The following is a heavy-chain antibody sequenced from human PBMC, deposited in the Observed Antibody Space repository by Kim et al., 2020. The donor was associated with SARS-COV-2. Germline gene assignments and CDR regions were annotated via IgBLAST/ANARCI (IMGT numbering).Heavy chain of an antibody. D-gene: IGHD4-4*01. CDR1: GGSISSGSYY. CDR2: IYTSGST. Sequence: SETLSLTCTVSGGSISSGSYYWSWIRQPAGKGLEWIGRIYTSGSTNYNPSLKSRVTISVDTSKNQFSLKLSSVTAADTAVYYCARGRHYSNSREWYYYYYYGMDVWGQGTTVTVSS. J-gene: IGHJ6*02. CDR3: ARGRHYSNSREWYYYYYYGMDV. V-gene: IGHV4-61*02.